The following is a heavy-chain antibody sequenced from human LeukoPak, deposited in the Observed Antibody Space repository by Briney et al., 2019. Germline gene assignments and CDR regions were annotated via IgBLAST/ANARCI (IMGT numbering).Heavy chain of an antibody. CDR1: VFSFTNYW. V-gene: IGHV5-51*01. Sequence: GESLKISCKTSVFSFTNYWIAWVRQMPGEGLEWMGSSYPGDSDTTYDPSFQGQVTISADRSIKTAYLQWSSLKASDTAMYYCARRASRNPGGFFFAYWCQVSMVTVSS. CDR2: SYPGDSDT. D-gene: IGHD3-10*01. CDR3: ARRASRNPGGFFFAY. J-gene: IGHJ4*02.